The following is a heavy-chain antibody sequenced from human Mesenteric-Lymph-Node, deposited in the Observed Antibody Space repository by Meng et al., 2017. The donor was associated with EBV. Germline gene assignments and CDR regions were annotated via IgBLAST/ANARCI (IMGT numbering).Heavy chain of an antibody. V-gene: IGHV4-30-4*01. CDR1: GASISSGGYY. J-gene: IGHJ2*01. CDR3: ARMEFTYSWYFDL. CDR2: IFYGGYT. D-gene: IGHD1-1*01. Sequence: QVHLQVSGPVLVKPSETLSLTCTVSGASISSGGYYWNWIRQSPGKGLELIGYIFYGGYTYYNLSLKSRVTISVDVSKNQFSLKLTSVTAADTAVYYCARMEFTYSWYFDLWGRGTLVTVSS.